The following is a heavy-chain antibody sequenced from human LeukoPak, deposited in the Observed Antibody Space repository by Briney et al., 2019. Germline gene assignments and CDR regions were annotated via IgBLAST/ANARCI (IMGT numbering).Heavy chain of an antibody. CDR1: GGTFTSYA. D-gene: IGHD6-19*01. CDR3: ARDRGSGWYWFDY. J-gene: IGHJ4*02. CDR2: IIPIFGTA. Sequence: SVKVSCKASGGTFTSYAISWVRQAPGQGLEWMGRIIPIFGTANYAQKFQGRVTITTDESTSTAYMELSSLRSEDTAVYYCARDRGSGWYWFDYWGQGTLVTVSS. V-gene: IGHV1-69*05.